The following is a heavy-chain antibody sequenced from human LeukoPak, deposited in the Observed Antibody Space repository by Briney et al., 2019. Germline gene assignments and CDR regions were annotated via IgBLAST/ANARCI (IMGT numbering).Heavy chain of an antibody. CDR2: VFYSGST. D-gene: IGHD3-3*01. Sequence: PSEILSLTCTVSGGSISSYYWSWIRQPPGKGLEWIGYVFYSGSTNYNPSLKSRVTISLDTSKNQFSLKLSSVTAADTAVYYCARYYTSSSGIDYWGPGTLVTVSS. V-gene: IGHV4-59*01. CDR3: ARYYTSSSGIDY. CDR1: GGSISSYY. J-gene: IGHJ4*02.